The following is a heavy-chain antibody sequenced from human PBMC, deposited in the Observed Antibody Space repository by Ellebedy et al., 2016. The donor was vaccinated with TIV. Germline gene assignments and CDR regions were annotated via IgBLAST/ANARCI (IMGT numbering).Heavy chain of an antibody. CDR3: ARDRSGVPLRYADY. V-gene: IGHV1-2*02. J-gene: IGHJ4*02. D-gene: IGHD7-27*01. CDR1: GYRFTYNY. CDR2: INPNSGGT. Sequence: ASVKVSCKASGYRFTYNYIHWVRQAPGQGLEWVGWINPNSGGTNYAQKFQGRVIMTGDTSISTAYMELNRLTSDDTAVYFCARDRSGVPLRYADYWGQGTLVAVSS.